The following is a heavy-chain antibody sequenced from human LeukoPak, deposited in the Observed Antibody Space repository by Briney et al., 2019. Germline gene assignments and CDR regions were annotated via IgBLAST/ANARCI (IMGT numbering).Heavy chain of an antibody. J-gene: IGHJ4*02. CDR1: GVSISSSNSY. Sequence: SETLSLTCTVSGVSISSSNSYWGWIREPPGKGLEWIGSIYYSGNTYYNASLKSQVSISIDTSKNQFSLRLTSVTAADTAVYYCARQTGSGLFILPGGQGTLVTVSS. D-gene: IGHD3/OR15-3a*01. CDR2: IYYSGNT. V-gene: IGHV4-39*01. CDR3: ARQTGSGLFILP.